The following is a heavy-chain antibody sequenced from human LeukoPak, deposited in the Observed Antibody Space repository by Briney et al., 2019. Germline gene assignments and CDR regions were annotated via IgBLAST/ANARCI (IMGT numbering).Heavy chain of an antibody. D-gene: IGHD3/OR15-3a*01. J-gene: IGHJ4*02. CDR2: GHHSGAT. CDR3: ARESPAMDWYFDY. CDR1: GASITSYY. Sequence: SETLSLTCTVSGASITSYYWNWMRQSPGKGLEWIGYGHHSGATNYNPSLESRGTISVDTSKNQFSLKLSSVSAADTAVYYCARESPAMDWYFDYWGQGTLVTVSS. V-gene: IGHV4-59*01.